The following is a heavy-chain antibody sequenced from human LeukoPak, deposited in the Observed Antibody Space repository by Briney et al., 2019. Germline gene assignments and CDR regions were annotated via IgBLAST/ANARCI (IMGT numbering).Heavy chain of an antibody. CDR1: GGTFSSYA. V-gene: IGHV1-69*05. J-gene: IGHJ5*02. D-gene: IGHD1-1*01. Sequence: ASVKVSCKASGGTFSSYAISWVRQAPGQGLEWMGGIIPIFGTANYAQKFQGRVTITTDESTSTAHMELSSLRSEDTAVYYCARGNDIYNWFDPWGQGTLVTVSS. CDR3: ARGNDIYNWFDP. CDR2: IIPIFGTA.